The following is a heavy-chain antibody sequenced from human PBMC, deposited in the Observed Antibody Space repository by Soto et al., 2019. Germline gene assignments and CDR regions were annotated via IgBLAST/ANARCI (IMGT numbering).Heavy chain of an antibody. J-gene: IGHJ4*02. Sequence: GGSLRRSCAGSGFTVSNEGMNWGRQTPGKGLEWLSYISRDSKTIWYADSVKGRFTISRDNGKSSLFLQMNSLRDEDSAVYYCAKYNRSSRSPSHYCCPGPXVTVSS. CDR3: AKYNRSSRSPSHY. V-gene: IGHV3-48*02. CDR1: GFTVSNEG. CDR2: ISRDSKTI. D-gene: IGHD6-6*01.